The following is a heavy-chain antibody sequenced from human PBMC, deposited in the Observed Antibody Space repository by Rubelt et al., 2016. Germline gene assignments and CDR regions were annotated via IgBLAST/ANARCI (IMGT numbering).Heavy chain of an antibody. J-gene: IGHJ4*02. CDR3: ARRGQYQLLHFDY. D-gene: IGHD2-2*01. CDR2: IYSSGST. CDR1: GGSISSSSYY. Sequence: QVQLQQWGAGLLKPSETLSLTCTVSGGSISSSSYYWGWIRQPPGKGLEWIGSIYSSGSTYYNPSLCGGVTISVDTSKNHFSLKLSSVTAADTAVYYCARRGQYQLLHFDYWGQGTLVTVSS. V-gene: IGHV4-39*01.